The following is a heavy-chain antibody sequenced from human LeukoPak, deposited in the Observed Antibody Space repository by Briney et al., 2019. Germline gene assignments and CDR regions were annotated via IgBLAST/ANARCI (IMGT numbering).Heavy chain of an antibody. CDR1: GFTFSSYA. V-gene: IGHV3-23*01. D-gene: IGHD5-24*01. Sequence: PGGSLRLSCAASGFTFSSYAMSWVRQAPGKGLEWVSVISGGGGTSYYADSVKGRFTISRDNSKNTLYLQMNSLRADDTAVYYCAKGGSSRWHDLVFDYWGQGTLVTVSS. CDR2: ISGGGGTS. J-gene: IGHJ4*02. CDR3: AKGGSSRWHDLVFDY.